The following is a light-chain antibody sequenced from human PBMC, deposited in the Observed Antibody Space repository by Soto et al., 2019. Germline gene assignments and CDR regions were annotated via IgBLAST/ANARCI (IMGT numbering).Light chain of an antibody. CDR3: HHYNNWPRT. Sequence: EIVMTQSPASLSVSPGERATLSCRASQNVNSNLAWYQQKPGQAPRFLIYGASTRATGIPARFSGSRSGTEFTLTISSLQSEDFAVYYCHHYNNWPRTFGQGTKVDIK. CDR1: QNVNSN. V-gene: IGKV3-15*01. CDR2: GAS. J-gene: IGKJ1*01.